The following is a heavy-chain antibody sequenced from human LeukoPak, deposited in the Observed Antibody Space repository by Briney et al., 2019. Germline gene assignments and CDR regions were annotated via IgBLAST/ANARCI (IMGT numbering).Heavy chain of an antibody. CDR1: GGSFSAYY. J-gene: IGHJ4*02. Sequence: PSETLSLTCAVYGGSFSAYYWSWIRQPPGKGLEWIGEINHSGSTKYNPSLKSRVTISGDTSKNQFSLKLSSVTAADTAVYYCASFTYYDRLDYWGQGTLVTVSS. D-gene: IGHD3-10*02. CDR3: ASFTYYDRLDY. CDR2: INHSGST. V-gene: IGHV4-34*01.